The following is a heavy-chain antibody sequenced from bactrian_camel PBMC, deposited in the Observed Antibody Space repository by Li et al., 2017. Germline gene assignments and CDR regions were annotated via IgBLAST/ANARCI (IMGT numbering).Heavy chain of an antibody. D-gene: IGHD3*01. J-gene: IGHJ4*01. CDR2: IRSDGIS. CDR1: RYAYGPDC. CDR3: ATGVYCAHELSPDEYDV. Sequence: VQLVESGGGSVQAGGSLRLSCAASRYAYGPDCMAWFRQAPGKEREGVAAIRSDGISTYADSVKGRFIISRDNAKATLFLQMNDLKSEDTGTYYCATGVYCAHELSPDEYDVWGRGTQVTVS. V-gene: IGHV3S55*01.